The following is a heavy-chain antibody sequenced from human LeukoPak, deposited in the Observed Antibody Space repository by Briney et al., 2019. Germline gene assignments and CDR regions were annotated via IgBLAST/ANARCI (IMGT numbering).Heavy chain of an antibody. CDR2: INHSGST. CDR3: ARGFRVSWGGNWFDP. V-gene: IGHV4-39*07. CDR1: GGSISSTTYY. Sequence: PSETLSLTCTVSGGSISSTTYYWGWIRQPPGKGLEWIGEINHSGSTNYNPSLKSRVTISVDTSKNQFSLKLSSVTAADTAVYYCARGFRVSWGGNWFDPWGQGTLVTVSS. J-gene: IGHJ5*02. D-gene: IGHD3-10*01.